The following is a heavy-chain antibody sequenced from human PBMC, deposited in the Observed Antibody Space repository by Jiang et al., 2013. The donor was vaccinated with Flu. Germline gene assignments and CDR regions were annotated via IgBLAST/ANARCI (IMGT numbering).Heavy chain of an antibody. CDR3: AREEGAARHGFDY. CDR1: GGSISSYY. D-gene: IGHD6-6*01. Sequence: LLKPSETLSLTCTVSGGSISSYYWSWIRQPPGKGLEWIGYIYYSGSTNYNPSLKSRVTISVDTSKNQFSLKLSSVTAADTAVYYCAREEGAARHGFDYWGQGTLVTVSS. V-gene: IGHV4-59*01. J-gene: IGHJ4*02. CDR2: IYYSGST.